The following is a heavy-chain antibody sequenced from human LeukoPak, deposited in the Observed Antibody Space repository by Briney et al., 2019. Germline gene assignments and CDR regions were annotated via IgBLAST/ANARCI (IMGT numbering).Heavy chain of an antibody. V-gene: IGHV3-21*01. CDR2: ISSSSSYI. CDR3: ARGELATVTNWFDP. J-gene: IGHJ5*02. CDR1: GFTFSSYS. D-gene: IGHD5-24*01. Sequence: PGGSLRLSCAASGFTFSSYSMNWVRQAPGKGLEWVSSISSSSSYIYYADSVKGRFTISRDNAKNLLYLQMNSLRAEDTAVYYCARGELATVTNWFDPWGQGTLVTVSS.